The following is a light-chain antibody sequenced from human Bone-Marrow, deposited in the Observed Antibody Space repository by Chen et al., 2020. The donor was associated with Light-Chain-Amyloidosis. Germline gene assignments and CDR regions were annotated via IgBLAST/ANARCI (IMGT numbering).Light chain of an antibody. CDR2: WAS. CDR1: QSILYSSNNRNY. CDR3: QQYYGAPYT. J-gene: IGKJ2*01. Sequence: DFVMTQSPDYLAVSLGERATINCKSSQSILYSSNNRNYLAWYQQKPGQPPKLLISWASTRESGVPDRFSGSGSGTDFTLTISSLQAADVAVYYCQQYYGAPYTFGQGTKLEIK. V-gene: IGKV4-1*01.